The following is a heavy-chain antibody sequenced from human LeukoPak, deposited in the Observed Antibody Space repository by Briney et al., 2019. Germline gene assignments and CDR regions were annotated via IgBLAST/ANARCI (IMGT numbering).Heavy chain of an antibody. CDR1: EYIFVTYW. CDR2: IYPRDSDT. V-gene: IGHV5-51*01. Sequence: GASVKISCKASEYIFVTYWIGWVRQMPGKGLEWMGIIYPRDSDTRYSPSFQGQVTISADESSSTAYLQWSSLKASDSAMYYCATTLNHDNFDIWGQGTMVTVSS. D-gene: IGHD3-22*01. J-gene: IGHJ3*02. CDR3: ATTLNHDNFDI.